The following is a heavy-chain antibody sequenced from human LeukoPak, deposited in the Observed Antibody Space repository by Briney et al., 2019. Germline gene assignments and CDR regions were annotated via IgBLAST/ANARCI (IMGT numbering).Heavy chain of an antibody. D-gene: IGHD3-10*01. CDR2: IIPIFGTA. CDR3: ARGRRYGSGSYPPDY. J-gene: IGHJ4*02. CDR1: GGTFSSYA. V-gene: IGHV1-69*13. Sequence: ASVKVSCKASGGTFSSYAISWVRQAPGQGLEWMGGIIPIFGTANYAQKFQGRVTITADESTSTAYMELSSLRSEDTAVYYCARGRRYGSGSYPPDYWGQGTLATVSS.